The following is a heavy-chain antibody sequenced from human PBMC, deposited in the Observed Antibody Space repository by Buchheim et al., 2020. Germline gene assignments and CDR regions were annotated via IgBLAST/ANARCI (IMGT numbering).Heavy chain of an antibody. CDR2: IYYSGST. CDR3: ARIGDILTGYYGPIDY. J-gene: IGHJ4*02. CDR1: GGSISSSSYY. Sequence: QLQLQESGPGLVKPSETLSLTCTVSGGSISSSSYYWGWIRQPPGKGLEWIGSIYYSGSTYYNPSLKSRVTISVDTSKNQFSLKLSSVTAADTAVYYCARIGDILTGYYGPIDYWGQGTL. V-gene: IGHV4-39*01. D-gene: IGHD3-9*01.